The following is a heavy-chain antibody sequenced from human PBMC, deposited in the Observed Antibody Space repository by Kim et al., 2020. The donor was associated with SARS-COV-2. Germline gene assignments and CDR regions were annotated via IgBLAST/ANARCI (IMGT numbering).Heavy chain of an antibody. J-gene: IGHJ4*02. Sequence: YADSVKGRFTISRDNSKNTLYLQMNSLRAEDTAVYYCAKSRIVGATAFDYWGQGTLVTVSS. V-gene: IGHV3-23*01. CDR3: AKSRIVGATAFDY. D-gene: IGHD1-26*01.